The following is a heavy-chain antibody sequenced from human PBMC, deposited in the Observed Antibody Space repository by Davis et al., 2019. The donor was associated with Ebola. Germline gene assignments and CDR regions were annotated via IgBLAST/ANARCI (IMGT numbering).Heavy chain of an antibody. J-gene: IGHJ3*01. CDR2: IYYSGST. D-gene: IGHD3-16*01. CDR1: GGSISSSSYY. Sequence: MPSETLSLTCTVSGGSISSSSYYWAWIRQPPGKGLEWIGSIYYSGSTYYNPSLKSRVTISVDTSKNQFSLKLSSVTAADTAVYYCARLHEGDWGQGTMVTVSS. V-gene: IGHV4-39*01. CDR3: ARLHEGD.